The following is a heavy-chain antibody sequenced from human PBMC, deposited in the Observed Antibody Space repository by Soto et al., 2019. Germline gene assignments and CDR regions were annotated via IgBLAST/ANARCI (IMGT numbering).Heavy chain of an antibody. V-gene: IGHV6-1*01. Sequence: PSQTLSLTCAISGDSVSSNSAAWNWIRQSPSRGLEWLGRTYYRSKWYNDYAVSVKSRITINPDTSKNQFSLQLNSVTPEDTAVYYCARARGGRYSSSSRYYYYYMDVWGKGTTVTVSS. CDR2: TYYRSKWYN. CDR1: GDSVSSNSAA. D-gene: IGHD6-6*01. CDR3: ARARGGRYSSSSRYYYYYMDV. J-gene: IGHJ6*03.